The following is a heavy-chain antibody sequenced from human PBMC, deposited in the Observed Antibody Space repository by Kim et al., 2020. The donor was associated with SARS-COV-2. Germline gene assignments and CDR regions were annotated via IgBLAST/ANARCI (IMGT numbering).Heavy chain of an antibody. CDR1: GFTFSSYG. V-gene: IGHV3-30*18. CDR2: ISYDGSNK. Sequence: GGSLRLSCAASGFTFSSYGMHWVRQAPGKGLEWVAVISYDGSNKYYADSVKGRFTISRDNSKNTLYLQMNSLRAEDTAVYYCAKDYWLLRTGFDYWGQGT. D-gene: IGHD3-9*01. CDR3: AKDYWLLRTGFDY. J-gene: IGHJ4*02.